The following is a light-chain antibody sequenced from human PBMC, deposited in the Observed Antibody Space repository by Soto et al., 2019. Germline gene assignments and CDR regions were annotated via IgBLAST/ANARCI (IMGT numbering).Light chain of an antibody. Sequence: DIQMTQSPSSLSASVGDRVTITCRASQSISSYLNWYQQKPGKAPKLLLYAASSLQSGVPSRFSGSGSGTDFTLPISSLQPEDFATYYCQQSYSTPRMYTFGQGTKLEIK. V-gene: IGKV1-39*01. CDR3: QQSYSTPRMYT. J-gene: IGKJ2*01. CDR2: AAS. CDR1: QSISSY.